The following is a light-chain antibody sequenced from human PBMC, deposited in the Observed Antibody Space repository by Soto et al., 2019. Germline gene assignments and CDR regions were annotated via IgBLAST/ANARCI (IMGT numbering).Light chain of an antibody. CDR2: DAS. CDR3: QQYNSFIT. CDR1: QSISSW. Sequence: DIQMTQPPSTLSASVGDRVTITCRASQSISSWLAWYQQKPGKAPKLLIYDASSLESGVPSRFSGSGSGTEFTLTISSLQPDDFATYYCQQYNSFITFGGGTKVEIK. V-gene: IGKV1-5*01. J-gene: IGKJ4*01.